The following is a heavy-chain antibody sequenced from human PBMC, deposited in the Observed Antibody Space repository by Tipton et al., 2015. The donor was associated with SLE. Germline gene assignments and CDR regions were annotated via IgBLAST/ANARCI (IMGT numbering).Heavy chain of an antibody. J-gene: IGHJ4*02. CDR1: DGSISSYY. CDR2: IYYSGST. D-gene: IGHD4-11*01. Sequence: TLSLTCTLSDGSISSYYWSWIRQPPGKGLEWIGYIYYSGSTNYNPSLKSRVTMSVDTSKNEFSLKLNSVTAADTAVYFCASATVSTYFDYWGKGTLVSVSS. CDR3: ASATVSTYFDY. V-gene: IGHV4-59*12.